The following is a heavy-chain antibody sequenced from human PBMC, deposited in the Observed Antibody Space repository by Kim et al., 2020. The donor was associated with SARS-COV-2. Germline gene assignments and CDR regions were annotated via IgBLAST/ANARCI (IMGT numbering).Heavy chain of an antibody. CDR1: GFTFSSYA. CDR2: ISYDGSNK. D-gene: IGHD3-22*01. CDR3: ARESSGYYWFDY. Sequence: GGSLRLSCAASGFTFSSYAMHWVRQAPGKGLEWVAVISYDGSNKYYADSVKGRFTISRDNSKNTLYLQMNSLRAEDTAVYYCARESSGYYWFDYWGLGARVTVSS. V-gene: IGHV3-30-3*01. J-gene: IGHJ4*02.